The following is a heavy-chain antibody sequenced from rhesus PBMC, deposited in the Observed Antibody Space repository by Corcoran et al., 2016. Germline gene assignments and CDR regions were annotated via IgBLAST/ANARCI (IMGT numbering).Heavy chain of an antibody. V-gene: IGHV3S5*01. D-gene: IGHD4-35*01. Sequence: EVQLVETGGGLVQPGGSLKLSCAASGFTFSSYGMSWVRQAPGKGLEWVSAINSGEGSTYYADSVKGRFTISRDNSKNTRSLQMNSLRAEDTAVYYCAKDEDYGNLLYWGQGVLVTVSS. CDR2: INSGEGST. J-gene: IGHJ4*01. CDR3: AKDEDYGNLLY. CDR1: GFTFSSYG.